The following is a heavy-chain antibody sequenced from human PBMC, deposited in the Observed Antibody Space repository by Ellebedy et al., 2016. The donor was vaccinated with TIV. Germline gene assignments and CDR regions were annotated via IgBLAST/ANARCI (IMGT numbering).Heavy chain of an antibody. V-gene: IGHV3-23*01. D-gene: IGHD2-15*01. CDR1: GFTFSNYV. CDR3: AKGCGGSCYWEAY. CDR2: ISGGVGNT. J-gene: IGHJ4*02. Sequence: GESLKISCAASGFTFSNYVMSWVRQAPGKGLEWVSSISGGVGNTYYAASVKGRFTISRDNSKNTLYLQMNSLRAEDTAVYYCAKGCGGSCYWEAYWGQGTLVTVSS.